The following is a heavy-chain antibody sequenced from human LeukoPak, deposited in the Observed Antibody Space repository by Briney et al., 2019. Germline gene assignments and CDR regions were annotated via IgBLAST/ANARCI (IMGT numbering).Heavy chain of an antibody. V-gene: IGHV3-9*01. CDR2: ISWNSGSI. CDR1: GFTFDDYA. CDR3: AKDCGDYYFDY. J-gene: IGHJ4*02. Sequence: GGSLRLSCAASGFTFDDYAMHWVRQAPGKGLEWVSGISWNSGSIGYADSVKGRFTISRDNARNSLYLQMNSLRAEDTALYYCAKDCGDYYFDYWGQGTLVTVSS. D-gene: IGHD4-17*01.